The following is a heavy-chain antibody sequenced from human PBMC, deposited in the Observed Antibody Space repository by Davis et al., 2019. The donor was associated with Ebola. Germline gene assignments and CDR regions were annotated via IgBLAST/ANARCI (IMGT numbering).Heavy chain of an antibody. D-gene: IGHD4-11*01. CDR1: GYTFTGYF. J-gene: IGHJ4*02. CDR2: INPYSGGT. V-gene: IGHV1-2*02. CDR3: ARGSKDYNNSGFDS. Sequence: ASVKVSCKASGYTFTGYFIHWVRQDPGQGLEWMGWINPYSGGTNYAQKFQGRGTMTRDTSTNTAHLELSRLRSDDTAVYYCARGSKDYNNSGFDSWGQGTLVTVSS.